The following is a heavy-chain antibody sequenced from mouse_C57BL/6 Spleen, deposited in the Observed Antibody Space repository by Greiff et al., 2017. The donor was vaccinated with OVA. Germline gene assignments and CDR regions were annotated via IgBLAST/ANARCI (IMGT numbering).Heavy chain of an antibody. J-gene: IGHJ2*01. V-gene: IGHV1-42*01. CDR3: AREYYGSPDY. CDR2: INPSTGGT. D-gene: IGHD1-1*01. Sequence: VQLQQSGPELVKPGASVKISCKASGYSFTGYYMNWVKQSPEKSLEWIGEINPSTGGTTYNQKFKAKATLTVDKSSSTAYMQLKSLTSEDSAVYYCAREYYGSPDYWGQGTTLPVSS. CDR1: GYSFTGYY.